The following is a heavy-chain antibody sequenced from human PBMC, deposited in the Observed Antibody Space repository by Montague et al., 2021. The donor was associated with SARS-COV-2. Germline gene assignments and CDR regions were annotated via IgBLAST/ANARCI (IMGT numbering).Heavy chain of an antibody. CDR1: GGSISSYY. J-gene: IGHJ6*02. V-gene: IGHV4-59*01. Sequence: SETLSLTCTVAGGSISSYYWSWIRQPPGKGLEWIGYINYSGRTNYKPSXXSRVTISVDTSKNQFSLNLSSVTAADTAVYYCARNLVVHYWYGMDVWGQGTTVTVSS. CDR3: ARNLVVHYWYGMDV. CDR2: INYSGRT. D-gene: IGHD2-15*01.